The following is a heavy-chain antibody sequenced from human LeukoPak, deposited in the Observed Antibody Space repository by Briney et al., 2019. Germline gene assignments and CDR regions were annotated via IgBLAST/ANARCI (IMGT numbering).Heavy chain of an antibody. CDR3: ATCPWQQWLDNNWFDP. J-gene: IGHJ5*02. V-gene: IGHV4-39*07. D-gene: IGHD6-19*01. Sequence: PSETLSLTCTVSGDSISSSRYYWGWIRQAPEKGLEWIGNIYYSGSTYYNPSLKSRVTISVDTSVDTSKNQFSLKLSSVTAADTAVYYCATCPWQQWLDNNWFDPWGQGTLVTVSS. CDR1: GDSISSSRYY. CDR2: IYYSGST.